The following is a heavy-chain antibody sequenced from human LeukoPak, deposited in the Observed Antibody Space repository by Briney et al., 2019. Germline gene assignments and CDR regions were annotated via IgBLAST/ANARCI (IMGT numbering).Heavy chain of an antibody. CDR2: ISPNSGGT. J-gene: IGHJ4*02. Sequence: GASVKVSCKASGYTFTGYYMHWVRQAPGQGLEWMGWISPNSGGTNYAQKFQGWVTMTRDTSISTAYMELSRLRSDDTAVYYCARGDAYSSPHQYYFDYWGQGTLVTVSS. V-gene: IGHV1-2*04. CDR3: ARGDAYSSPHQYYFDY. D-gene: IGHD6-19*01. CDR1: GYTFTGYY.